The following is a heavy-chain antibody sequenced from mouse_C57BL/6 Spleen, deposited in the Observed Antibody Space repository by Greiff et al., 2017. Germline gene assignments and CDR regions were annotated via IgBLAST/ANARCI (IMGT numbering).Heavy chain of an antibody. J-gene: IGHJ3*01. CDR3: ARELFAY. V-gene: IGHV1-82*01. CDR2: IYTGDGDT. Sequence: QVQLQQSGPELVKPGASVKISCKASGYAFSSSWMSWVKQRPGKGLEWIGRIYTGDGDTDYNGKFKGKATVTADKTASTAYMQLSSLTSEDSAVYFWARELFAYWGQGTLVTVSA. CDR1: GYAFSSSW.